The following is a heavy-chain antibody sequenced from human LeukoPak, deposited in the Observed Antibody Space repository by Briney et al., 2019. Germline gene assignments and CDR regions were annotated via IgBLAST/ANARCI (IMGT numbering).Heavy chain of an antibody. CDR2: INPNSGGT. J-gene: IGHJ4*02. CDR1: GYTFTGYY. V-gene: IGHV1-2*02. Sequence: ASVKVSCKASGYTFTGYYMHWVRQAPVQGLEWMGLINPNSGGTNYAQKFQGRVTMTRDTSISTAYMELSRLRSDDTAVYYCARVLFGSSGYYLGYWGQGTLVTVSS. D-gene: IGHD3-22*01. CDR3: ARVLFGSSGYYLGY.